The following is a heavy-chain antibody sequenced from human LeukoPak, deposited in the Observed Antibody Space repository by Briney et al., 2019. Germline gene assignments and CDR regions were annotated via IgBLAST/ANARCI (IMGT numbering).Heavy chain of an antibody. CDR2: ISGSGGST. V-gene: IGHV3-23*01. CDR3: ARAPTLHIAAAGHPGSYYFDY. D-gene: IGHD6-13*01. Sequence: PGGSLRLSCAVSGFTFSSYAMSWVRQAPGKGLECVLGISGSGGSTYYTDSVKGRFTISRDNSKNTLYLQMHTLRAEDTAVYYCARAPTLHIAAAGHPGSYYFDYWGQGTLVTVSS. CDR1: GFTFSSYA. J-gene: IGHJ4*02.